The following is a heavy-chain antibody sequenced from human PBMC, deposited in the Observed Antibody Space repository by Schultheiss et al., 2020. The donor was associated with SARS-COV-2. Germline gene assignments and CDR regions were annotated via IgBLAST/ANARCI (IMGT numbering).Heavy chain of an antibody. D-gene: IGHD1-26*01. CDR2: INHSGST. CDR3: ARRLRGGSYYWFDY. Sequence: SETLSLTCAVYGGSFSGYYWSWIRQPPGKGLEWIGEINHSGSTNYNPSLKSRVTISVDTSKNQFSLKLSSVTAADTAVYYCARRLRGGSYYWFDYWGQGTLVTVSS. V-gene: IGHV4-34*01. J-gene: IGHJ4*02. CDR1: GGSFSGYY.